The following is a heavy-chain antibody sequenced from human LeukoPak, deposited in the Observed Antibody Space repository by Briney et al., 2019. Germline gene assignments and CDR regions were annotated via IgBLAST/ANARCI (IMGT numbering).Heavy chain of an antibody. J-gene: IGHJ4*02. D-gene: IGHD6-6*01. CDR3: ARVTYSTSPTPFDY. V-gene: IGHV3-48*01. CDR1: GFTFSRCT. Sequence: GGSLRLSCAASGFTFSRCTMFWVRQAPEKGLEWISYISSSGSAIYYADSVKGRFTISRDNAKNSLYLQMNSLRAEDTAVYYCARVTYSTSPTPFDYWGQGTLVTVSS. CDR2: ISSSGSAI.